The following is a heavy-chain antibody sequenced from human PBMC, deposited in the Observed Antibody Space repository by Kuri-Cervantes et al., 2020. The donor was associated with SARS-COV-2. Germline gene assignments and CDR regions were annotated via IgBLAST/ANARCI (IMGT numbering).Heavy chain of an antibody. CDR3: ARRPPYCSGGSCYYYYYGMDV. D-gene: IGHD2-15*01. Sequence: ASVKVSCKASGYTFTGYYMHWVRQAPGQGLEWMGWINPNSGGTNYAQKFQGRVTMTRDTSISTAYMELSRLRSDDTAVYYCARRPPYCSGGSCYYYYYGMDVWGQGTTVTVSS. CDR1: GYTFTGYY. V-gene: IGHV1-2*02. J-gene: IGHJ6*02. CDR2: INPNSGGT.